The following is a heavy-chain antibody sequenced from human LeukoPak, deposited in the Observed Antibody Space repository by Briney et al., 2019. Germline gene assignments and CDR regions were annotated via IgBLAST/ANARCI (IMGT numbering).Heavy chain of an antibody. V-gene: IGHV2-5*02. CDR3: VRRPASSGAYSYFDY. CDR1: GFSLKASGVG. Sequence: SGPTLVKPTQTLTLTCTFSGFSLKASGVGVGWIRQPPGKALEWLGFIYWDDDERYRPSLKSRLTITKDTSKNQVVLTMTNMDPVDTATYYCVRRPASSGAYSYFDYWGQGTLVTVSS. J-gene: IGHJ4*02. CDR2: IYWDDDE. D-gene: IGHD6-19*01.